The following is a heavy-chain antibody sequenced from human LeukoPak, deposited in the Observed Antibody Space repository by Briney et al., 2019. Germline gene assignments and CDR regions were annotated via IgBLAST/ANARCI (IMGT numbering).Heavy chain of an antibody. V-gene: IGHV3-30-3*01. CDR1: GFNFNTYA. J-gene: IGHJ4*02. CDR2: ISYDGINI. Sequence: GGSLRLSCTASGFNFNTYAMHWVRQTPGRGLEWVAVISYDGINIYYLDSVKGRFTISRENSNNTLYLQITSLRPEDTAVYYCVRVPARASSAFYYFDYWGQGTLVTVSS. D-gene: IGHD6-19*01. CDR3: VRVPARASSAFYYFDY.